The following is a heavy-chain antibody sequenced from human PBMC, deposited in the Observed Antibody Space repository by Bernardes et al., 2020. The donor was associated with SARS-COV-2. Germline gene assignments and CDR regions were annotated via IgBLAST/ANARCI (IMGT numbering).Heavy chain of an antibody. CDR1: GGTFSNSA. Sequence: SVKVSCKASGGTFSNSAFSWVRQAPGQGLEWMGRIIPVFRTADYAQRFQDRVTITADESTNTVYMELSSLRSEDTAVYYCARMSGHCRGASCYPGQYYFDYWGQGTLVTVS. CDR3: ARMSGHCRGASCYPGQYYFDY. V-gene: IGHV1-69*13. CDR2: IIPVFRTA. J-gene: IGHJ4*02. D-gene: IGHD2-15*01.